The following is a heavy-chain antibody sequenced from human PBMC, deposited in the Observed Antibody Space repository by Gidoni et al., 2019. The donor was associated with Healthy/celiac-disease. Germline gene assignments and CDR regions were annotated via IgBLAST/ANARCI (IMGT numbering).Heavy chain of an antibody. D-gene: IGHD3-3*01. CDR2: INHSGST. V-gene: IGHV4-34*01. CDR1: GGSFSGYY. Sequence: QVQLQQWGAGLLKPSETLSLTCAVSGGSFSGYYWSWIRQPPGKGLEWIGEINHSGSTNYNPSLKSRVTISVDTSKNQFSLKLSSVTAADTAVYYCARGEVGFLEWLHDYWGQGTLVTVSS. CDR3: ARGEVGFLEWLHDY. J-gene: IGHJ4*02.